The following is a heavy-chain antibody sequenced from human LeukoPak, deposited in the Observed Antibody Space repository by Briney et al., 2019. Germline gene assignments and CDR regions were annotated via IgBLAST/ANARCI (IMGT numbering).Heavy chain of an antibody. J-gene: IGHJ4*02. CDR3: ARDPGYCSGGSCYLD. CDR2: INPNSGGT. D-gene: IGHD2-15*01. CDR1: GYTFTGYY. V-gene: IGHV1-2*02. Sequence: ASVKVSCKASGYTFTGYYMHWVRQAPGQGLEWMGWINPNSGGTNYAQKFQGRVTMTRDTSISTAYMGLSRLRSDDTAVYYCARDPGYCSGGSCYLDWGQGTLVTASS.